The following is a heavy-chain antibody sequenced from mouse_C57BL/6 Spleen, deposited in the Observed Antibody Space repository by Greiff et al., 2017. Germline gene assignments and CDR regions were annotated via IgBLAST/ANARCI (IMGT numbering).Heavy chain of an antibody. J-gene: IGHJ1*03. CDR1: GFTFTDYY. CDR3: ARFHYGSSPYWYFDV. CDR2: IRNKANGYTT. V-gene: IGHV7-3*01. Sequence: EVKVEESGGGLVQPGGSLSLSCAASGFTFTDYYMSWVRQPPGKALEWLGFIRNKANGYTTEYSASVKGRFTISSDNSQSILYLQMNALRAEDSATYYCARFHYGSSPYWYFDVWGTGTTVTVSS. D-gene: IGHD1-1*01.